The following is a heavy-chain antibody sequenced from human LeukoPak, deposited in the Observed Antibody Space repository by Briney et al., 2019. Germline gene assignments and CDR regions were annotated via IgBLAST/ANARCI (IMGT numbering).Heavy chain of an antibody. V-gene: IGHV1-18*01. Sequence: ASVKVSCKASGYTFTTYDISWVRQAPGQGLEWMGWISAYSGNTNYARRLQGRVTMTTDTSTSTAYMELRSLTSDDTAVYYCARLYSGSYPHFDFWGQGTLVTVSS. D-gene: IGHD1-26*01. CDR3: ARLYSGSYPHFDF. CDR2: ISAYSGNT. J-gene: IGHJ4*02. CDR1: GYTFTTYD.